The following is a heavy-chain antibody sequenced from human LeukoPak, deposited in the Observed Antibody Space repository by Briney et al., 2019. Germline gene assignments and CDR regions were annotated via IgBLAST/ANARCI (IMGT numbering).Heavy chain of an antibody. CDR1: GFTFSSYA. V-gene: IGHV3-64*01. Sequence: PGESLRLSCAASGFTFSSYAMHWVRQAPGKGLEYVSAISSNGGSTYYANSVKGRFTISRDNSKNTLYLQMGSLRAEDMAVYYCARGYDFWSGYWSHSDYWGQGTLVTVSS. CDR2: ISSNGGST. D-gene: IGHD3-3*01. CDR3: ARGYDFWSGYWSHSDY. J-gene: IGHJ4*02.